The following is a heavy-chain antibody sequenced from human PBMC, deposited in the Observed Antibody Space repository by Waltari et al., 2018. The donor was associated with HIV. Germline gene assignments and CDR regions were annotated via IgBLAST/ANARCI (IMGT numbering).Heavy chain of an antibody. CDR1: GGSFSGYY. V-gene: IGHV4-34*01. J-gene: IGHJ4*02. CDR3: ASFPSSSPKGPNFDY. Sequence: QVQLQQWGAGLLKPSETLSLTCAVYGGSFSGYYWSWIRQPPGKGLEWIGEINHSGSTNYNPSLKSRVTISVDTSKNQFSLKLSSVTAADTAVYYCASFPSSSPKGPNFDYWGQGTLVTVSS. CDR2: INHSGST. D-gene: IGHD6-6*01.